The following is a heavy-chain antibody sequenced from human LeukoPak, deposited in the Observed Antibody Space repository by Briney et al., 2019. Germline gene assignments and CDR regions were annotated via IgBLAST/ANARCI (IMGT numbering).Heavy chain of an antibody. CDR2: IRYDGSNK. CDR3: AKDYDYVWGSTNY. J-gene: IGHJ4*02. V-gene: IGHV3-30*02. Sequence: GGSLGLSCAASGFTFSSYGMHWVRQAPGKGLEWVAFIRYDGSNKYYADSVKGRFTISRDNSKNTLYLQMNSLRAEDTAVYYCAKDYDYVWGSTNYWGQGTLVTVSS. CDR1: GFTFSSYG. D-gene: IGHD3-16*01.